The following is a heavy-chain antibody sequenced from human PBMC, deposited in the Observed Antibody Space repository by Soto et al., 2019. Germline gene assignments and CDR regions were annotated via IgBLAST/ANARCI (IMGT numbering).Heavy chain of an antibody. D-gene: IGHD5-12*01. CDR3: AVPHSGYDS. CDR2: INHSGST. Sequence: SETLSLTCAVYGGSFSGYYWSWIRQPPGKGLEWIGEINHSGSTNYNPSLKSRVTISVDTSKNQFSLKLSSVTAADTAVYYCAVPHSGYDSWGQGSLVTVSA. V-gene: IGHV4-34*01. J-gene: IGHJ4*02. CDR1: GGSFSGYY.